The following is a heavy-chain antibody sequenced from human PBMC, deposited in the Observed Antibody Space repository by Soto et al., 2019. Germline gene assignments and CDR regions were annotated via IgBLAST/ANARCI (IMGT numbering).Heavy chain of an antibody. CDR3: ARDLDTPMAYGNYFDY. D-gene: IGHD5-18*01. V-gene: IGHV3-30-3*01. CDR1: GFTFSGYA. Sequence: GGSLRLSCAASGFTFSGYAMHWVRQSPGKGLEWVAVISYDGSNKYYADTVKGRFTFSRDNSKNTLYLQMNSLRAEDTAVYYCARDLDTPMAYGNYFDYWGQGTLVTVSS. CDR2: ISYDGSNK. J-gene: IGHJ4*02.